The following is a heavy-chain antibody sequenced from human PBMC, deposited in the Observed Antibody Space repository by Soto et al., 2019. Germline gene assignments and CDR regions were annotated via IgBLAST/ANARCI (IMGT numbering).Heavy chain of an antibody. CDR1: GGTFSSYA. D-gene: IGHD5-18*01. CDR3: ARVVSEVDTARIGYYGMYV. CDR2: IIPIFGTA. J-gene: IGHJ6*02. V-gene: IGHV1-69*01. Sequence: QVQLVQSGAEVKKPGSSVKVSCKASGGTFSSYAISWVRQAPGQGLEWMGGIIPIFGTANYAQKFQGRVTITADESTSTAYMELSSLRSEDTAVYYCARVVSEVDTARIGYYGMYVWGQGTTVTVSS.